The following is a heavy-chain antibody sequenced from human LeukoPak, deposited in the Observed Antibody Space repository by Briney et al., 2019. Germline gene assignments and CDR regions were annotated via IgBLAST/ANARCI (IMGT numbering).Heavy chain of an antibody. V-gene: IGHV3-48*03. Sequence: GGSLRLSCAASGFTFSSYEMTWVRQAPRKGLEWLSYISSIGTTIYYADSVKGRFTISRDNAKNSLYLQMNSLRAEDTAVYYCARPEPPTYSNGYMDVWGKGTTVTVSS. CDR1: GFTFSSYE. D-gene: IGHD4-11*01. CDR2: ISSIGTTI. CDR3: ARPEPPTYSNGYMDV. J-gene: IGHJ6*03.